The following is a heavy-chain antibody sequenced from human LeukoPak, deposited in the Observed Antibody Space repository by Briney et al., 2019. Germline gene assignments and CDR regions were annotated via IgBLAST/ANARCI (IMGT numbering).Heavy chain of an antibody. Sequence: ASVKVSCKVSGYTLTELSMHWVRQAPGKGLEWMGGFDPEDGETIYAQKFQGRVTMTEDTSTDTAYMELSSLRSEDTAVHYCAKGAHDYGDYGSFFYWGQGTLVTVSS. D-gene: IGHD4-17*01. J-gene: IGHJ4*02. CDR2: FDPEDGET. V-gene: IGHV1-24*01. CDR1: GYTLTELS. CDR3: AKGAHDYGDYGSFFY.